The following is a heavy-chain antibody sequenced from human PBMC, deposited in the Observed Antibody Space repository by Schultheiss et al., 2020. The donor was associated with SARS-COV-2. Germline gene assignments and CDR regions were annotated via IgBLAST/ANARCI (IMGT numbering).Heavy chain of an antibody. J-gene: IGHJ5*02. CDR2: IWYDGSNK. CDR3: ARDRIAACPSSSGSIQISWFDP. Sequence: GGSLRLSCAASGFTFSSYGMHWVRQAPGKGLEWVAVIWYDGSNKYYADSVKGRFTISRDNSKNTLYLQMNSLRAEDTAVYYCARDRIAACPSSSGSIQISWFDPWGQGTLVTVSS. V-gene: IGHV3-33*08. D-gene: IGHD6-6*01. CDR1: GFTFSSYG.